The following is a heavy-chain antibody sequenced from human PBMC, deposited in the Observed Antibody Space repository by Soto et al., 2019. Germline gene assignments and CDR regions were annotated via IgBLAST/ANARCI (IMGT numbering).Heavy chain of an antibody. V-gene: IGHV3-72*01. CDR1: GFTLSDHY. Sequence: PGGSLRLSCAGSGFTLSDHYIDWVRQAPGKGLEWVGRSRDKAQGYSTAYAASVKGRFTTSRDESKNSVYLQMNSLKTEDTAVYYCTTDPVEVVPVSWGQGTLVTVSS. CDR2: SRDKAQGYST. CDR3: TTDPVEVVPVS. D-gene: IGHD2-15*01. J-gene: IGHJ5*02.